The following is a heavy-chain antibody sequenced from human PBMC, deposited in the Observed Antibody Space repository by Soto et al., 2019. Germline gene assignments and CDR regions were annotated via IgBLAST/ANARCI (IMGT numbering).Heavy chain of an antibody. CDR1: GFTFSSYA. V-gene: IGHV3-23*01. CDR2: ISGSGGST. CDR3: AKGVVVVATSQLDY. Sequence: GGSLRISCAASGFTFSSYAMSWVRQAPGKGLEWVSAISGSGGSTYYADSVKGRFTISRDNSKNTLYLQMNSMRAEDTAVYYCAKGVVVVATSQLDYWGQGTVGTVS. J-gene: IGHJ4*02. D-gene: IGHD2-15*01.